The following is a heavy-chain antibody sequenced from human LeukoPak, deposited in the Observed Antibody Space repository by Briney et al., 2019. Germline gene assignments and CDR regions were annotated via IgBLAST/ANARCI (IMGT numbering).Heavy chain of an antibody. D-gene: IGHD3-22*01. CDR1: GLTFNNYA. CDR3: ARHVVAVGFDY. J-gene: IGHJ4*02. CDR2: ISGRGASK. V-gene: IGHV3-23*01. Sequence: PGGSLRLSCAVSGLTFNNYAMSWVRQAPGKGLEWVSGISGRGASKYYADSVKGRFTISRDNAKNSLYLQMNSLRVEDTAVYYCARHVVAVGFDYWGQGTLVTVSS.